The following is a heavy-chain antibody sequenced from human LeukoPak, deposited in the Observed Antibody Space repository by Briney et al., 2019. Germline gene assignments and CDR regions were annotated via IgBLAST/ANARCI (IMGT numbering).Heavy chain of an antibody. D-gene: IGHD3-9*01. V-gene: IGHV3-33*01. J-gene: IGHJ4*02. CDR3: ARDKEGYDILTGRGGNYFDY. Sequence: GRSLRLSCAASGFTFSSYGMHWVRQAPGKGLEWVAVIWYDGSNKYYADSVKGRFTISRDNSKNTLYLQMNSLRAEDTAVYYCARDKEGYDILTGRGGNYFDYWGQGTLVTVPS. CDR2: IWYDGSNK. CDR1: GFTFSSYG.